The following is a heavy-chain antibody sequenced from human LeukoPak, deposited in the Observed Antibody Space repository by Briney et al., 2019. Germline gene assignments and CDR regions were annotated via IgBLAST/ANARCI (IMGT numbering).Heavy chain of an antibody. CDR2: ISYDGSNK. V-gene: IGHV3-30*04. J-gene: IGHJ4*02. CDR3: ATNGDYYDSSGYPEDY. D-gene: IGHD3-22*01. Sequence: GRSLRLSCAASGFTFSSYAMHWVRQAPGKGLEWVAVISYDGSNKYYADSVKGRFTISRDNSKNTLYLQMNSLRAEDTAVYYCATNGDYYDSSGYPEDYWGQGTLVTVSS. CDR1: GFTFSSYA.